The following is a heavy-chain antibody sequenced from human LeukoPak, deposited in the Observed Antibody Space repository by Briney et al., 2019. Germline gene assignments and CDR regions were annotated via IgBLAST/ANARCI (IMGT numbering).Heavy chain of an antibody. D-gene: IGHD6-13*01. J-gene: IGHJ5*02. CDR3: AKSVEGLGAAGYNWFDP. CDR2: ICGDGGST. V-gene: IGHV3-43*02. CDR1: GFTLYDYA. Sequence: PGGSLRLSCAASGFTLYDYAMHWVRQAPRKGLEWVALICGDGGSTYYADSVKGRFTISRDNSKNSLYLQMNSLRTEDTALYYCAKSVEGLGAAGYNWFDPWGQGTLVTVSS.